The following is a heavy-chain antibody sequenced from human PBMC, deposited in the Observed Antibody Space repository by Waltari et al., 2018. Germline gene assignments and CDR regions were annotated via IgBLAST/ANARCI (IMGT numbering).Heavy chain of an antibody. CDR3: VRGRYYYNSSGRGTSHWYFDL. V-gene: IGHV4-30-4*08. D-gene: IGHD3-22*01. Sequence: QVQLQESGPGLVRPSQTLSLTCTVSGGSISRGDYYWSWIRQPPGKGLGWIGYTDYLGNTHYKPALRSRVTISVDTSKNQFSLKLSSVTVADTAVYYCVRGRYYYNSSGRGTSHWYFDLWGCGTLVTVSS. CDR1: GGSISRGDYY. J-gene: IGHJ2*01. CDR2: TDYLGNT.